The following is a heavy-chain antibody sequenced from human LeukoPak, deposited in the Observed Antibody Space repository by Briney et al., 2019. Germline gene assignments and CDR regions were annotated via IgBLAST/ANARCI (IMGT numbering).Heavy chain of an antibody. Sequence: ASVKVSCKASGYTFTSYDINWVRQATGQGLDWMGWMNPNSGNTVYAKKCQGRFTMTRNTSISTAYMELSSLRSEDTAVYYCASFYYDSSGYYSAFDIWGQGTMVTVSS. CDR1: GYTFTSYD. D-gene: IGHD3-22*01. V-gene: IGHV1-8*01. CDR3: ASFYYDSSGYYSAFDI. CDR2: MNPNSGNT. J-gene: IGHJ3*02.